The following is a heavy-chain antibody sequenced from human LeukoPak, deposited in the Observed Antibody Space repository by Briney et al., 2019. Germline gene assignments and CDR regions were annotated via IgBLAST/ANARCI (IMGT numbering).Heavy chain of an antibody. CDR1: GFTFSSYW. V-gene: IGHV3-7*01. CDR2: IKQDGSEK. D-gene: IGHD3-9*01. J-gene: IGHJ4*02. Sequence: GGSLRLSCAASGFTFSSYWMSWVRQAPGKGLEWVANIKQDGSEKYYVDSEKGRFTISRDNAKNSLYLQMNSLRAEDTAVYHCARVMRFYDILTGYYSYFDYWGQGTLVTVSS. CDR3: ARVMRFYDILTGYYSYFDY.